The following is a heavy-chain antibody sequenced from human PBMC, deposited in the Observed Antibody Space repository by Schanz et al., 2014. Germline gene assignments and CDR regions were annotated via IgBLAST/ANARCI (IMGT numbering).Heavy chain of an antibody. CDR1: GFTFSSYS. Sequence: EVQLVESGGGLVQPGGSLRLSCTASGFTFSSYSMNWVRQAPGKGLEWVSGISGSGASTYYADSVKGRFTISRDNSNKTVDLQMNSLRAEDTALYYCVRDELLWFGDNCFDPWGQGTLVTVSS. CDR2: ISGSGAST. V-gene: IGHV3-23*04. D-gene: IGHD3-10*01. CDR3: VRDELLWFGDNCFDP. J-gene: IGHJ5*02.